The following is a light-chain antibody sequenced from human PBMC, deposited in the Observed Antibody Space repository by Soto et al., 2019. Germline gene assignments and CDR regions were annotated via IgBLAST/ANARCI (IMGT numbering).Light chain of an antibody. Sequence: QSVLTQPPSVSGAPGQRVTISCTGSSSNIGAGYDVHWYQQLPGTAPKLLIYGNSNRPSGVPDRFSGSKSGTSASLAITGLQAEDEADYYCQSYDSSPLYVVGTGTKLTVL. V-gene: IGLV1-40*01. CDR2: GNS. CDR3: QSYDSSPLYV. CDR1: SSNIGAGYD. J-gene: IGLJ1*01.